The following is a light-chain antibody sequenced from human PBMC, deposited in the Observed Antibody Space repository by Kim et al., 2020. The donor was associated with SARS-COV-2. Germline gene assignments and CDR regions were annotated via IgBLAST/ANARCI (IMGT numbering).Light chain of an antibody. CDR2: EDT. Sequence: SYELTQPPSVSVSPGQTARITCSGDALPKQYAYWFQQKPGQAPVVVIYEDTERPSGIPERFSGSTSGTTVTLTISGVQAEDEADYYCQSADNSDTFWVFGGGTKLTVL. CDR3: QSADNSDTFWV. CDR1: ALPKQY. V-gene: IGLV3-25*03. J-gene: IGLJ3*02.